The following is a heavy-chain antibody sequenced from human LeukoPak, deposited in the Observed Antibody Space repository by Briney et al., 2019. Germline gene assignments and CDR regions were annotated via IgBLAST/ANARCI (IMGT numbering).Heavy chain of an antibody. CDR3: ARSYGDQYYFDY. CDR2: ISAYNGNT. V-gene: IGHV1-18*04. Sequence: ASVKVSCKASGYTFNDYYIHWVRQAPGQGLEWMGWISAYNGNTNYAQKLQGRVTMTTDTSTSTAYMELRSLRSDDTAVYYCARSYGDQYYFDYWGQGTLVTVSS. CDR1: GYTFNDYY. D-gene: IGHD4-17*01. J-gene: IGHJ4*02.